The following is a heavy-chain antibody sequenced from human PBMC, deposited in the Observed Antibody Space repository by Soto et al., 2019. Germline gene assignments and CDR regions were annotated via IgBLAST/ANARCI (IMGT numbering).Heavy chain of an antibody. Sequence: ASVKVSCKASGYTFTTYAISWLRQAPGQGLEWMGWSNTYTGNTDYAQSLQGRVTMTTDTSTNTAYMELRSLRSDDTAVYYCAIDRLSRPSSITFDYWGQGVLVTVSS. CDR1: GYTFTTYA. D-gene: IGHD6-6*01. CDR3: AIDRLSRPSSITFDY. CDR2: SNTYTGNT. J-gene: IGHJ4*02. V-gene: IGHV1-18*01.